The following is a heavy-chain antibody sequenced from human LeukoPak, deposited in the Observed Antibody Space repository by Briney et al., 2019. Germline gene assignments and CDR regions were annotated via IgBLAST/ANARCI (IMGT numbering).Heavy chain of an antibody. D-gene: IGHD6-25*01. CDR2: IYYSGST. Sequence: PSETLSLTCTVSGGSISSSIYYWGWIRQPPGKGLEWIGSIYYSGSTYYNPSLKSRVTISVDTSKNQFSLKLSSVTAADTAVYYCARHPLAGATAPNYFDYRGQGTLVTVSS. CDR1: GGSISSSIYY. CDR3: ARHPLAGATAPNYFDY. V-gene: IGHV4-39*01. J-gene: IGHJ4*02.